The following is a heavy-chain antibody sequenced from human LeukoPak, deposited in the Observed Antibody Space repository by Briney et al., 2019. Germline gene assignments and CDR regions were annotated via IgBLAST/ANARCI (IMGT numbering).Heavy chain of an antibody. CDR1: EFTLRSDW. Sequence: PGRTLRLSRTPSEFTLRSDWVTWVPQGPGKGLEWVANINQCKSEKYYVDSVKGRFTISRDNAKKTLYLQMNNLRVEDTAVYYCARDYQWKFDCWGQGTLVTVSS. CDR2: INQCKSEK. V-gene: IGHV3-7*01. D-gene: IGHD2-2*01. CDR3: ARDYQWKFDC. J-gene: IGHJ4*02.